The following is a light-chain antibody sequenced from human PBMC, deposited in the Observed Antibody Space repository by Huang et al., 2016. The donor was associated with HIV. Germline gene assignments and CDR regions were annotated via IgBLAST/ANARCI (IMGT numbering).Light chain of an antibody. V-gene: IGKV3-15*01. CDR1: QNVHTD. Sequence: EVVITQSPAILSVSPGERATLSCRASQNVHTDLAWYKHNPGQAPRLLIYGASTRATGIPARFSGNGSETEFTLTISSLQSEDFAIYYCQQYNNWPPLTFGGGTKVEIK. CDR3: QQYNNWPPLT. J-gene: IGKJ4*01. CDR2: GAS.